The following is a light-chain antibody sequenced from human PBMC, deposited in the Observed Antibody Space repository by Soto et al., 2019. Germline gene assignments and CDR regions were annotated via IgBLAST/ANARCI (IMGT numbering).Light chain of an antibody. Sequence: QSVLTQPASVSDPPGQSITISCIGTSSDIGGFYHVSWHQQHPGKAPKLIIYDVSNRPSGVSNRFSGSKTGNTASLIISGLQAEDEADYYCSSYTSSSSYVFGSGTKLTVL. CDR3: SSYTSSSSYV. CDR2: DVS. V-gene: IGLV2-14*03. CDR1: SSDIGGFYH. J-gene: IGLJ1*01.